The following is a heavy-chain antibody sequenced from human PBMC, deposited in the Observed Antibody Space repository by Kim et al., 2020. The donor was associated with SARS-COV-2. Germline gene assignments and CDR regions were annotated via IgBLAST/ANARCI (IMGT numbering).Heavy chain of an antibody. Sequence: SETLSLTCTVSGASIRSSSYYWSWIRQPPGEGLEWIGSIYYTGSTYYNPSLRSRVTISVDTSKNLFSLKLSSVTAADTAVYYCARLWGNKATISDYYYYGMDVWGQGTTVTVSS. CDR3: ARLWGNKATISDYYYYGMDV. D-gene: IGHD3-16*01. CDR2: IYYTGST. J-gene: IGHJ6*02. CDR1: GASIRSSSYY. V-gene: IGHV4-39*01.